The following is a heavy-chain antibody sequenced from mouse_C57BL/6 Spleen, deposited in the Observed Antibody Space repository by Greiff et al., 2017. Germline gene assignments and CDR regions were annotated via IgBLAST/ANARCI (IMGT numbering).Heavy chain of an antibody. CDR2: IYPGSGST. J-gene: IGHJ3*01. V-gene: IGHV1-55*01. Sequence: QVQLQQPGAELVKPGASVKMSCKASGYTFTSYWITWVKQRPGQGLEWIGDIYPGSGSTNYNEKFKSKATLTVDTSSSTAYMQLSSLTSEDSAVYYCARGEMTTEASWFAYWGQGTLVTVSA. CDR1: GYTFTSYW. CDR3: ARGEMTTEASWFAY. D-gene: IGHD1-1*01.